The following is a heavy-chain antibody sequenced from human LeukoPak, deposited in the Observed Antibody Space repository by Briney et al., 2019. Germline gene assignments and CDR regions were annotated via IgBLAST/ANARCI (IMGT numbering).Heavy chain of an antibody. CDR3: ARALNYGGDSDY. D-gene: IGHD4-23*01. J-gene: IGHJ4*02. CDR1: GFTVSGSH. CDR2: ISSSSSYI. V-gene: IGHV3-21*01. Sequence: GGSLRLSCAASGFTVSGSHMSWVRQAPGKGLEWVSSISSSSSYIDYADSVKGRFTISRDNAKNSVYLQMNNLRAEDTAVYYCARALNYGGDSDYWGQGTLVTVSS.